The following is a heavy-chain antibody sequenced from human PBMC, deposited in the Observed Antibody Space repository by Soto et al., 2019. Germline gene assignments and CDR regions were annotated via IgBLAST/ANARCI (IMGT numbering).Heavy chain of an antibody. CDR3: ARRIAAAGPHYYYYMDV. Sequence: TSETLSLTCTVSGGSISSYYWSWIRQPPGKGLEWIGYIYYSGSTNYNPSLKSRVTISVDTSKNQFSLKLSSVTAADTAVYYCARRIAAAGPHYYYYMDVWGKGTTVTVS. CDR2: IYYSGST. J-gene: IGHJ6*03. D-gene: IGHD6-13*01. CDR1: GGSISSYY. V-gene: IGHV4-59*08.